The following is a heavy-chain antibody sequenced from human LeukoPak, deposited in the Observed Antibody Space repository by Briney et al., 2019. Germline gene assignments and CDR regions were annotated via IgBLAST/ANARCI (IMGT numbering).Heavy chain of an antibody. CDR3: ARVFDSGSQAYFYYMDV. J-gene: IGHJ6*03. Sequence: SETLSLTCSVSGGSISPYYWSWVRQPPGKGLEWIGYVSYRGHTNYNPSLESRVTISLDTSKNQFSVKLNSVTAADTGVYYCARVFDSGSQAYFYYMDVWGKGTTVIISS. CDR1: GGSISPYY. CDR2: VSYRGHT. V-gene: IGHV4-59*01. D-gene: IGHD3-10*01.